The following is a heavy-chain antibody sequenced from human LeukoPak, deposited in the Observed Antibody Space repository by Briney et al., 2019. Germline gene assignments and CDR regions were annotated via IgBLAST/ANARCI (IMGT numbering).Heavy chain of an antibody. Sequence: GASVKVSCKASGYTFTNYYIHWVRQAPGQGLEWMGITDPTGGSTNYAQKFQGRVTMTRDTSISTAYMELSRLRSDDTAVYYCARTVSIAAAGLDYWGQGTLVTVSS. D-gene: IGHD6-13*01. CDR3: ARTVSIAAAGLDY. J-gene: IGHJ4*02. CDR1: GYTFTNYY. V-gene: IGHV1-46*01. CDR2: TDPTGGST.